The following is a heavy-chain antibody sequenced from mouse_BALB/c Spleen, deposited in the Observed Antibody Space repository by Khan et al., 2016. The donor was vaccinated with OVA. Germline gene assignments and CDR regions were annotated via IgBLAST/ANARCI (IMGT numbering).Heavy chain of an antibody. CDR1: GFTFSTYG. CDR2: VSTGGSYT. D-gene: IGHD1-1*01. J-gene: IGHJ3*01. V-gene: IGHV5-6*01. CDR3: TRLAYYYDSEGFAY. Sequence: EVELVESGGDLVKPGGSLKLSCAASGFTFSTYGMSWVRQTPDKRLEWVATVSTGGSYTNYPDSVKGRFTISRDNAKNTLYLQMSGLKSEDTAMFYCTRLAYYYDSEGFAYWGQGTLVTGSA.